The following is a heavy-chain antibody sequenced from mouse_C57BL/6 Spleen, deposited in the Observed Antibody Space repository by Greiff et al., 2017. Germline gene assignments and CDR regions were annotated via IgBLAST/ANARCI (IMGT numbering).Heavy chain of an antibody. CDR3: AREGAYYGVDY. D-gene: IGHD1-1*01. CDR2: ISDGGSYT. V-gene: IGHV5-4*01. CDR1: GFTFSSYA. Sequence: DVKLVESGGGLVKPGGSLKLSCAASGFTFSSYAMSWVRQTPEKRLEWVATISDGGSYTYYPDNVKGRFTISRDNAKNNLYLQMSHLKSEDTAMYYCAREGAYYGVDYWGQGTTLTVSS. J-gene: IGHJ2*01.